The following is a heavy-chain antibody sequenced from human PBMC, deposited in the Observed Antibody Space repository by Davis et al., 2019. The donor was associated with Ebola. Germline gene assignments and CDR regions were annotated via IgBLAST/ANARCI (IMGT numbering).Heavy chain of an antibody. CDR2: IYHSGST. CDR3: ASQGIKLAFEY. J-gene: IGHJ4*02. CDR1: GGSISSGGYS. D-gene: IGHD5-18*01. Sequence: MPSETLSLTCAVSGGSISSGGYSWSWIRQPPGKGLEWIGYIYHSGSTYYNPSLKSRVTMSVDRSKNQFSLKLSSVTAADTAVYYCASQGIKLAFEYWGQGTLVTVSS. V-gene: IGHV4-30-2*01.